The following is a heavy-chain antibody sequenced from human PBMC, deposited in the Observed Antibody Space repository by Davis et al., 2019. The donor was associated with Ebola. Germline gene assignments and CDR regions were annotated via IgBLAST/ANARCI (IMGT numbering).Heavy chain of an antibody. Sequence: ASVKVSCKASGYNFASYGVMWVRQAPGQGPEWMGWISPHSGVSRYAHKFQGRVTMTTDTSTRTAYMELRSLTSDDTAIYYCAREAIDWAADYWGQGTLVTVSS. J-gene: IGHJ4*02. CDR2: ISPHSGVS. CDR3: AREAIDWAADY. V-gene: IGHV1-18*01. CDR1: GYNFASYG. D-gene: IGHD3-9*01.